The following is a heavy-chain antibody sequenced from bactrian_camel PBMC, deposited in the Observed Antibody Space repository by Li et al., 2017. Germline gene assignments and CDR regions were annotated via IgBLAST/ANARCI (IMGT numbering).Heavy chain of an antibody. V-gene: IGHV3S55*01. CDR2: LYRDGAR. J-gene: IGHJ4*01. D-gene: IGHD7*01. Sequence: QVQLVESGGGSVQAGGSLKLSCVVSGYDTYYMAWFRQAPGKEHEGVASLYRDGARKYADSVEGRFTISVDHAKSMLYLQMNSLEPGDTGMYYCVAGSGQFQISVPDAVNYWSQGTQVTVS. CDR1: GYDTYY. CDR3: VAGSGQFQISVPDAVNY.